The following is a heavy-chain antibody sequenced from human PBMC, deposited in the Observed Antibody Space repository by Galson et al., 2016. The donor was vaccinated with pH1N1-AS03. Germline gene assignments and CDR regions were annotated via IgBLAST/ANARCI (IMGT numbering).Heavy chain of an antibody. Sequence: SLRLSCAASGFTFGSYWMSWVRQAPGKGLEWVANIKEDGSEKSYVDSVKGRVTISRDNPKNSLYLQMNSLGVEDTALYYCARYGSAPWFDPWGQGTLVTVSS. CDR1: GFTFGSYW. V-gene: IGHV3-7*01. CDR3: ARYGSAPWFDP. CDR2: IKEDGSEK. J-gene: IGHJ5*02. D-gene: IGHD6-25*01.